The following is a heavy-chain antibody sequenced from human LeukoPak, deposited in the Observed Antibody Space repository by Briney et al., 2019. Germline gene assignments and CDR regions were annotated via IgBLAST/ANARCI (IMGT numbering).Heavy chain of an antibody. Sequence: SVKVSCKASGGTFSSYAISWVRQAPGQGLEWMGGTIPIFGTANYAQKFQGRVTITADESTSTAYMELSSLRSEDTAVYYCARLVLLWFGELLNYYYYGMDVWGQGTTVTVSS. V-gene: IGHV1-69*13. D-gene: IGHD3-10*01. J-gene: IGHJ6*02. CDR1: GGTFSSYA. CDR3: ARLVLLWFGELLNYYYYGMDV. CDR2: TIPIFGTA.